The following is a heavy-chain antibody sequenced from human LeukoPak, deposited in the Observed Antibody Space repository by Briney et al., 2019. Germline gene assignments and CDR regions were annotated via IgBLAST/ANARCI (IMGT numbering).Heavy chain of an antibody. CDR3: ARGVVPAASDY. D-gene: IGHD2-2*01. J-gene: IGHJ4*02. CDR1: GYTFTSCG. V-gene: IGHV1-8*03. CDR2: MNPNSGNT. Sequence: ASVKVSCKASGYTFTSCGISWVRQAPGQGLEWMGWMNPNSGNTGYAQKFQGRVTITRNTSISTAYMELSSLRSEDTAVYYCARGVVPAASDYWGQGTLVTVSS.